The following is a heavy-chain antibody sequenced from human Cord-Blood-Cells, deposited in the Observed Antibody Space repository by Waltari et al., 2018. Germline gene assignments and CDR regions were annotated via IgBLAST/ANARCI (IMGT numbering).Heavy chain of an antibody. V-gene: IGHV4-59*08. Sequence: QVQLQESGPGLVKPSETLSLTCTVSGGSISSYYWSWIRQPPGKGLEWIGYIYYSGSTNYNPSLQSRVTISVDTSKNQFSLKLSSVTAADTAVYYCARQVRYCSSTSCNDAFDIWGQGTMVTVSS. D-gene: IGHD2-2*01. J-gene: IGHJ3*02. CDR2: IYYSGST. CDR1: GGSISSYY. CDR3: ARQVRYCSSTSCNDAFDI.